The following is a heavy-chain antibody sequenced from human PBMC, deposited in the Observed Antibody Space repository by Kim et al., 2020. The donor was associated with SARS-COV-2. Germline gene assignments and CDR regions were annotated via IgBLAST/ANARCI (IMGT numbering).Heavy chain of an antibody. D-gene: IGHD3-10*01. Sequence: YRDSVRGRFTISGDSARRSLFLQMNGLRVEDTAVYYCARDREFSYGMDVWGQGTTVTVSS. CDR3: ARDREFSYGMDV. J-gene: IGHJ6*02. V-gene: IGHV3-21*01.